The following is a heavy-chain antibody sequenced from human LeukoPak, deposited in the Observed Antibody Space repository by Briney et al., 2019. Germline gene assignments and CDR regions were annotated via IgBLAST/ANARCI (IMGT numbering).Heavy chain of an antibody. D-gene: IGHD3-10*01. V-gene: IGHV1-18*01. CDR2: ISAYNGNT. CDR3: ARIDLAYGSGTYYSSYFEF. J-gene: IGHJ4*02. Sequence: GASVKVSCKASGYTFTSYGISWVRQAPGQGLEWMGWISAYNGNTNYAQEFQGRVTMTTETSTSTAYMELRSLRSDDAAVYYCARIDLAYGSGTYYSSYFEFWGQGTLVTVSS. CDR1: GYTFTSYG.